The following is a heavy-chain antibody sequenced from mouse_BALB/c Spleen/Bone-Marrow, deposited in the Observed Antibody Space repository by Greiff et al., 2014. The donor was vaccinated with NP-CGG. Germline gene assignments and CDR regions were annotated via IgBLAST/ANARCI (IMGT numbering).Heavy chain of an antibody. J-gene: IGHJ4*01. CDR3: AGYDYAMDY. D-gene: IGHD2-3*01. V-gene: IGHV1S41*01. Sequence: DLVKPGASVKLSCKASGYPSHHPSINWIKQRTGQGLQWIGRIAPGTGTTYYNEMFKGKATLTVDTSSSTAYIQLSSLSSEDSAVYFCAGYDYAMDYWGQGTSVTVSS. CDR1: GYPSHHPS. CDR2: IAPGTGTT.